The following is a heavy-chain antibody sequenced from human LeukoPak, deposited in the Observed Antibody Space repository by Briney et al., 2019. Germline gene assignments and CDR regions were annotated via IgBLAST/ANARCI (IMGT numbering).Heavy chain of an antibody. Sequence: SETLSLTCAVYGGSFSGYYWSWIRQPPGKGLEWIGEINHSGSTNYNPSLKGRVTISVDTSKNQFSLKLSSVTAADTAVYYCARGVKRYQPLLVFDYWGQGTLVTVSS. D-gene: IGHD2-2*01. J-gene: IGHJ4*02. CDR1: GGSFSGYY. V-gene: IGHV4-34*01. CDR3: ARGVKRYQPLLVFDY. CDR2: INHSGST.